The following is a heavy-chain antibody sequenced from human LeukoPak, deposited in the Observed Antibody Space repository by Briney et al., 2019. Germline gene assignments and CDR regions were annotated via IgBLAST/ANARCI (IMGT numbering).Heavy chain of an antibody. Sequence: GGSLRLSCAAPGFTFSSYGMHWVRQAPGKGLEWVAVISYDGSNKYYADSVKGRFPISRDNSKNTLYLQMNSLRAEDTAVYYCAKGRGTTVTAAANYWGQGTLVTVSS. CDR3: AKGRGTTVTAAANY. D-gene: IGHD4-17*01. CDR2: ISYDGSNK. CDR1: GFTFSSYG. J-gene: IGHJ4*02. V-gene: IGHV3-30*18.